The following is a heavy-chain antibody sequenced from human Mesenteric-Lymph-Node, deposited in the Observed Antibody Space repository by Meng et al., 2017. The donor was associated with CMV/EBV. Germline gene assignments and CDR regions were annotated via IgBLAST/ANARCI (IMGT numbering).Heavy chain of an antibody. CDR1: GHTITKHY. J-gene: IGHJ4*02. CDR2: VDPEDGET. Sequence: CKVFGHTITKHYIRWLQQGPGKGLEWLGLVDPEDGETMYAEKFQGRVTIIADTSTDTSYMELSSLRSEDSAVYYCATGPSGDYYFDQGGQGTLVTVSS. V-gene: IGHV1-69-2*01. D-gene: IGHD4-17*01. CDR3: ATGPSGDYYFDQ.